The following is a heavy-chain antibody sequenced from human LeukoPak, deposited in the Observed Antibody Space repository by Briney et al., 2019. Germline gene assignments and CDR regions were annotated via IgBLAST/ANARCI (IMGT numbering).Heavy chain of an antibody. CDR2: IRSKANSYAT. J-gene: IGHJ3*02. D-gene: IGHD3-22*01. CDR1: GFTFSGSA. Sequence: GGSLRLSCAASGFTFSGSAMHWVRQASGKGLEWVGRIRSKANSYATAYAASVKGRFTISRDDSKNTAYLQMNSLKTEDTAVYYCTRHDPTYYYDSSGPGAFDIWGQGTMVTVSS. V-gene: IGHV3-73*01. CDR3: TRHDPTYYYDSSGPGAFDI.